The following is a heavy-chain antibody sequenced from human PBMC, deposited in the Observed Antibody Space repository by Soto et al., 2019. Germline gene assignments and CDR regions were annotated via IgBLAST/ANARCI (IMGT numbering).Heavy chain of an antibody. CDR3: AKDCRRLAVAGSAFDS. V-gene: IGHV3-23*01. CDR1: GFNFNDYA. CDR2: ISGSGGHS. Sequence: EVQLSESGGGFVQPGGSLRLSCEASGFNFNDYAMAWVRQAPGQGREWVSSISGSGGHSSYVDSVKGRFTISRDNVKNILSLDMSDLRVEDTALYYCAKDCRRLAVAGSAFDSWGQGILVTVSS. J-gene: IGHJ4*02. D-gene: IGHD6-19*01.